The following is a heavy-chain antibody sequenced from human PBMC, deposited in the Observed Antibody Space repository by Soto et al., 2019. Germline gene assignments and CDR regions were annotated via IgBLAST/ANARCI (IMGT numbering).Heavy chain of an antibody. CDR3: ARWWKYFGSGSYHPPGSAFDP. D-gene: IGHD3-10*01. V-gene: IGHV1-46*01. CDR2: ISPDGGRT. CDR1: GYTFTTYY. J-gene: IGHJ5*02. Sequence: GASVKVSCKASGYTFTTYYMHWVRQAPGQGLEWMGIISPDGGRTSYAQKFQGRVTISADTSKNQFSLRLSSVTAAETAVYYCARWWKYFGSGSYHPPGSAFDPWGQGTPVTVSS.